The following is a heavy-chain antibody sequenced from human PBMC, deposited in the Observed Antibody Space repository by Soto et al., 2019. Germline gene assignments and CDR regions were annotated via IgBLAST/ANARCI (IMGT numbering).Heavy chain of an antibody. J-gene: IGHJ6*02. Sequence: QVQLVQSGAEVKKPGSSVKVSCKASGGTFSSYAISWVRQAPGQGLEWMGGIIPIFGTANYAQKFQGRVTITADESTSTAYMELSSLRSEDTAVYYCARGTLVQDYYYYYGMDVWGPGTTVTVSS. D-gene: IGHD6-13*01. CDR1: GGTFSSYA. V-gene: IGHV1-69*01. CDR2: IIPIFGTA. CDR3: ARGTLVQDYYYYYGMDV.